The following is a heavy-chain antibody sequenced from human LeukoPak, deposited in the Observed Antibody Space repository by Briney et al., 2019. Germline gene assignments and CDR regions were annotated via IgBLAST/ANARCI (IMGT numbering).Heavy chain of an antibody. Sequence: GGSLRLSCSASGFTFSSYAMHWVRQAPGKGLEYVSAISSNGGSTYYADSVKGRFTISRDNSKNTLYLQMSSLRAEDTAMYYCVKGSYDFWSGYYDYWGQGTLVTVSS. V-gene: IGHV3-64D*09. CDR3: VKGSYDFWSGYYDY. CDR2: ISSNGGST. J-gene: IGHJ4*02. CDR1: GFTFSSYA. D-gene: IGHD3-3*01.